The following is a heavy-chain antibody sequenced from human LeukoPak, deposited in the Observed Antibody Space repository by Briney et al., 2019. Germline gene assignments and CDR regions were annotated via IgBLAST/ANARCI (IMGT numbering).Heavy chain of an antibody. Sequence: ASVKVSCKASGYTFTGYYMHWVRQAPGQGLEWMGRINPNSGGTNYAQKFQGRVTMTRDTSISTAYMELSRLTSDDAAVYYCASTVTDPPGALTYYYMDVWGKGTPVTVSS. V-gene: IGHV1-2*06. J-gene: IGHJ6*03. D-gene: IGHD4-17*01. CDR1: GYTFTGYY. CDR2: INPNSGGT. CDR3: ASTVTDPPGALTYYYMDV.